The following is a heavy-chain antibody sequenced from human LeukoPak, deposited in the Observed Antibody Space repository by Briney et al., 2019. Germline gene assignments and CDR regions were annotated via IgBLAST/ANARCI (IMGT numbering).Heavy chain of an antibody. J-gene: IGHJ4*02. D-gene: IGHD3-10*01. CDR1: GFTFSSYS. CDR3: ARGAMGFGDL. V-gene: IGHV3-48*01. Sequence: GGSLRLSCAASGFTFSSYSMNWVRQAPGKGLEWVSYISSSSSTIYYADSVKGRFTISRDNAKNSLYLQMNSLRAEDTAVYYCARGAMGFGDLWGQGTLVTVSS. CDR2: ISSSSSTI.